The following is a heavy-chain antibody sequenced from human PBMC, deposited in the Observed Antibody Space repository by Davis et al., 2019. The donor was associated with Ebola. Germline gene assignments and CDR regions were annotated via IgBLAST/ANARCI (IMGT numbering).Heavy chain of an antibody. D-gene: IGHD2/OR15-2a*01. CDR1: GGSISSYY. CDR3: ARGQGNYLGWFDP. V-gene: IGHV4-59*01. CDR2: IYYSGST. J-gene: IGHJ5*02. Sequence: PSETLSLTCTVSGGSISSYYWTWIRQAPGKGLEWIGYIYYSGSTNYNPSLKSRVIISVDMSKNQFSLKLSSVTAADTAVYYCARGQGNYLGWFDPWGQGTLVTVSS.